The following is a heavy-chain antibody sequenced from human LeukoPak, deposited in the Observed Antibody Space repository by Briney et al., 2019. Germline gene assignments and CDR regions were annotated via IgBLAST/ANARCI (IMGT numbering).Heavy chain of an antibody. CDR1: GFTFSSYA. CDR2: ISYDGSNK. Sequence: GGSLRLSCAASGFTFSSYAMHWVRQAPGKGLEWVAVISYDGSNKYYADSVKGRFTISRDNSKNTLYLQMNSLRAEDTAVYYCARVPSGSGSYYPFDYWGQGTLVTVSS. D-gene: IGHD3-10*01. V-gene: IGHV3-30-3*01. CDR3: ARVPSGSGSYYPFDY. J-gene: IGHJ4*02.